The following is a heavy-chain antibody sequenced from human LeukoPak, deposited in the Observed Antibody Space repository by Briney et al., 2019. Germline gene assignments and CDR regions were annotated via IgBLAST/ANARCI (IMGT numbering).Heavy chain of an antibody. CDR1: GFTFSSYN. D-gene: IGHD6-13*01. V-gene: IGHV3-48*01. J-gene: IGHJ4*02. CDR2: ISLSTTSI. CDR3: AREPTYSSSWYTTCDF. Sequence: GGSLRLSCAASGFTFSSYNMNWVRQAPGKGLEWISYISLSTTSIYYADSVKGRFTISRDNAKNSLYLQMNSLRAEDTAVYYCAREPTYSSSWYTTCDFWGQGTLVTVSS.